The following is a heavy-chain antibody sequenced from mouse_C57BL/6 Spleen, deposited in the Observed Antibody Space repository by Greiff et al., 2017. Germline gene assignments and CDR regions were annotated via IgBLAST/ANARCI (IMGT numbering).Heavy chain of an antibody. V-gene: IGHV1-74*01. CDR2: LHPSDSDT. CDR3: ARYGNYYYYAMDY. D-gene: IGHD2-1*01. J-gene: IGHJ4*01. Sequence: QVQLQQPGAELVKPGASVKVSCKASGYTFTSYWMHWVKQRPGQGLEWIGRLHPSDSDTNYNQKFKGKATLTVDKSSSTAYMQLISLTSEDSSVYYSARYGNYYYYAMDYWGQGTSVTVSS. CDR1: GYTFTSYW.